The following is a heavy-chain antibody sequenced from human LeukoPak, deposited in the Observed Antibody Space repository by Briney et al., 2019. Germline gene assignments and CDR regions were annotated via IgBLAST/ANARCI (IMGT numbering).Heavy chain of an antibody. Sequence: SETLSLTCTVSGGSISSGGYYWTWIRQHPGKGLEWIGYIYYSGSTYYNPSLKSRVTISVDTSKNQFSLRLSSVTAADTAVYYCALGYCGGGSCYAREYFQYWGQGTLVTVSS. CDR2: IYYSGST. J-gene: IGHJ1*01. D-gene: IGHD2-15*01. CDR1: GGSISSGGYY. CDR3: ALGYCGGGSCYAREYFQY. V-gene: IGHV4-31*03.